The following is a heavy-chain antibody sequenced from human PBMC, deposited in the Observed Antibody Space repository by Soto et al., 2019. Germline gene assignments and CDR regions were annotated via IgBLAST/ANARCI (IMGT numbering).Heavy chain of an antibody. CDR2: IWYDGSNK. V-gene: IGHV3-33*01. J-gene: IGHJ3*02. CDR1: GLPFSSYG. Sequence: GGSLRLSCASSGLPFSSYGMHWVRQAPGKGLEWVAVIWYDGSNKYYADSVKGRFTISRDNSKNTLYLQMNSLRAEDTAVYYCAREILGYAFDIWGQGTMVTVSS. CDR3: AREILGYAFDI. D-gene: IGHD7-27*01.